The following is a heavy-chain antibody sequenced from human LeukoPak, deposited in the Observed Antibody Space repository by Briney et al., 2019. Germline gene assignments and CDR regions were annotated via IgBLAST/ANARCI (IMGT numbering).Heavy chain of an antibody. CDR2: IYYTGST. Sequence: KSGGSLRLSCAGSGFTFSSYAMSWVRQPPGKGLEWIGTIYYTGSTYYKPSLKSRISMSVDTSKNEFSLKLSSVTAADTAVYYCARNYDDTNGYTDWGQGTLVTVSS. CDR1: GFTFSSYA. D-gene: IGHD3-22*01. V-gene: IGHV4-59*04. J-gene: IGHJ4*02. CDR3: ARNYDDTNGYTD.